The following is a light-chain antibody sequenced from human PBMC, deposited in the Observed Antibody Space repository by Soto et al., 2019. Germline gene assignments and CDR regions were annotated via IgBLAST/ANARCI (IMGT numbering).Light chain of an antibody. CDR1: QSISSW. V-gene: IGKV1-5*01. J-gene: IGKJ4*01. CDR2: DAS. Sequence: DIQMTQSPSTLSASVGDRVTITCRASQSISSWLAWYQQKPGKAPKLLIYDASSLESGVPSRFSGSGSGTEFTLTISSLQPDDFAVYYCQQRSNWPPVTFGGGTKVDIK. CDR3: QQRSNWPPVT.